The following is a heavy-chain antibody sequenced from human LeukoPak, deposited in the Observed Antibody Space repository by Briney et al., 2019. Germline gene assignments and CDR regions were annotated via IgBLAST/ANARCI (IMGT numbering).Heavy chain of an antibody. CDR3: AKDDRYSSGWHDY. CDR2: IDSDTYGNTI. CDR1: GFTLSSYS. Sequence: GGSLRLSCAASGFTLSSYSMNWVRQAPGKGLEWISYIDSDTYGNTIYYADIVKGRFTISRDNAKNSLYLQMNSLRDEDTALYYCAKDDRYSSGWHDYWGQGTLVTVSS. D-gene: IGHD6-19*01. J-gene: IGHJ4*02. V-gene: IGHV3-48*02.